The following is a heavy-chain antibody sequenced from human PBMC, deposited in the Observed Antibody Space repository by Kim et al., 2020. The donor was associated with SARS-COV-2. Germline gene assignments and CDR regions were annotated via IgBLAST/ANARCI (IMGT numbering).Heavy chain of an antibody. J-gene: IGHJ3*02. D-gene: IGHD1-7*01. V-gene: IGHV3-7*01. Sequence: GGSLRLSCAASGFTFSSYWMSWVRQAPGKGLEWVANIKQDGSEKYYVDSVKGRFTISRDNAKNSLYLQMNSLRAEDTAVYYCARDSGDDWNYGRGAFDIWGQGTMVTVSS. CDR3: ARDSGDDWNYGRGAFDI. CDR2: IKQDGSEK. CDR1: GFTFSSYW.